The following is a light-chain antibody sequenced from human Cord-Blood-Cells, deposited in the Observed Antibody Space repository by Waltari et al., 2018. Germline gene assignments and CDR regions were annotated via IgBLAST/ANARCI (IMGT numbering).Light chain of an antibody. CDR2: WAS. Sequence: DIVMTQSSDSLAVSLGERAPINCKSSQSVLYSSNNKTYLAWYQQKPGQPPKLLIYWASTRESGVPDRFSGSGSGTDFTLTISSLQAEDVAVYYCQQYYSTPPSYTFGQGTKLEIK. V-gene: IGKV4-1*01. CDR1: QSVLYSSNNKTY. CDR3: QQYYSTPPSYT. J-gene: IGKJ2*01.